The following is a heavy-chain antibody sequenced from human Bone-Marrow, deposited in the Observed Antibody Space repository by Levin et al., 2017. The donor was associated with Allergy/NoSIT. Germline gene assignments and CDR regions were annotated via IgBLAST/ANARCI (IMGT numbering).Heavy chain of an antibody. J-gene: IGHJ4*02. CDR1: GFTFDDNG. V-gene: IGHV3-20*01. CDR3: ARVRYGSGSYIFDY. Sequence: AASVKVSCAASGFTFDDNGMSWVRQAPGKGLEWVSGINWNGGSTGYADSVKGRFTISRDNAKNSLYLQMNSLRAEDTALYHCARVRYGSGSYIFDYWGQGTLVTVSS. D-gene: IGHD3-10*01. CDR2: INWNGGST.